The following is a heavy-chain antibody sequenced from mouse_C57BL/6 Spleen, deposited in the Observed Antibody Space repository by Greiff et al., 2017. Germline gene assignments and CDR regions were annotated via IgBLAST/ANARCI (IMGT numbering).Heavy chain of an antibody. CDR1: GYTFTDYE. CDR2: IDPETGGT. V-gene: IGHV1-15*01. Sequence: QVQLQQSGAELVRPGASVTLSCKASGYTFTDYEMHWVKQTPVHGLEWIGAIDPETGGTAYNQKFKGKAILTADKSSSTAYMELRSLTSEDSAVYYCTRKKAYEYDRGVYAMDYWGQGTSVTVSS. D-gene: IGHD2-4*01. J-gene: IGHJ4*01. CDR3: TRKKAYEYDRGVYAMDY.